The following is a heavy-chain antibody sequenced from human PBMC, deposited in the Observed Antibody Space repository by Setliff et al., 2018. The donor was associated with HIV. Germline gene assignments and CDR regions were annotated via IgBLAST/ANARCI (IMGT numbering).Heavy chain of an antibody. V-gene: IGHV3-30*02. J-gene: IGHJ4*02. CDR2: ILHDGSDK. CDR3: TKNLYTSRWSPLDY. CDR1: GFTFSSYG. Sequence: LRLSCVASGFTFSSYGMHWVRQAPGKGLEWVAFILHDGSDKDCSDSVKGRFTISRDNSKNTLYLQMNSLRTEDTAVYYCTKNLYTSRWSPLDYWGQGTLVTVSS. D-gene: IGHD2-8*01.